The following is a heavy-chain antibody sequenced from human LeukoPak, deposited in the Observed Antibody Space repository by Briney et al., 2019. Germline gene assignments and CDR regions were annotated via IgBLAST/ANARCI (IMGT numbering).Heavy chain of an antibody. CDR2: ISTSSRTI. CDR1: GFNFSSYS. Sequence: QSGGSLRLSCAASGFNFSSYSMNWVRQAPGKGLEWVSYISTSSRTIYYADSVKGRFTISRDNAKNSLFLQMNSLRAEDTAVYYCARDGYDFWSDYPTTLDYWGQGTLVTVSS. D-gene: IGHD3-3*01. J-gene: IGHJ4*02. V-gene: IGHV3-48*01. CDR3: ARDGYDFWSDYPTTLDY.